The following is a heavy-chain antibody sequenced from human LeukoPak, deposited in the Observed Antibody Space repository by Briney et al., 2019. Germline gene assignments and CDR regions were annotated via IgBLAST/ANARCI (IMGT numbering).Heavy chain of an antibody. Sequence: KSSETLSLTCAVYGGSFSNYYWTWIRQPPGKGLEWIGDISHTGSTSDHSSLKSRVTMSVDTSKNQFSLKLNSVTAADTAVYYCASWRRRFDYYYYGMHVWGQGTTVTVSS. CDR3: ASWRRRFDYYYYGMHV. J-gene: IGHJ6*02. D-gene: IGHD3-10*01. CDR1: GGSFSNYY. CDR2: ISHTGST. V-gene: IGHV4-34*01.